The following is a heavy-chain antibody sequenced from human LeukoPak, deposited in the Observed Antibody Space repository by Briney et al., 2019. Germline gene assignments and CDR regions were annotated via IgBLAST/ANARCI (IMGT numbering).Heavy chain of an antibody. Sequence: PGGSLRLSCAASAFTFRSYGMHWVRQAPGKGLEWVAFIRYHGSDKYYADSVKDRFTISRGNSKNTLYLQMNSLRAEDTAVYYCAKKWSGDYDSSGVNDAFDIWGQGTMVTVSS. CDR3: AKKWSGDYDSSGVNDAFDI. J-gene: IGHJ3*02. V-gene: IGHV3-30*02. CDR2: IRYHGSDK. D-gene: IGHD3-22*01. CDR1: AFTFRSYG.